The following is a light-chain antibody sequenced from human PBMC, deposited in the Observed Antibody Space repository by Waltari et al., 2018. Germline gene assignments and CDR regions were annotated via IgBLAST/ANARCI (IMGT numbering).Light chain of an antibody. CDR1: QSVARS. J-gene: IGKJ1*01. Sequence: EIVLTQSPGPLSLSPGERATLSCRASQSVARSLAWYQQKPGQPPRLLIYDASSRVTGIPDRFSGSGSGTDFSLTISRLEPEDFAVYYCQKYVSLPATFGQGTKVEIK. CDR3: QKYVSLPAT. CDR2: DAS. V-gene: IGKV3-20*01.